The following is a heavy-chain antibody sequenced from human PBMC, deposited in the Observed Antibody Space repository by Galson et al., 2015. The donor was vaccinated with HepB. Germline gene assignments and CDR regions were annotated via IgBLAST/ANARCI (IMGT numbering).Heavy chain of an antibody. D-gene: IGHD4-11*01. V-gene: IGHV3-74*01. J-gene: IGHJ6*03. Sequence: SLRLSCAASGFTFSSYWMHWVRQAAGKGLVWVSRINTDGSSTSYADSVMGRFTISRDNAKNTLYLQVNSLRAEDTAVYYCARDGATVTSRSLWKKTNNYYYMDVWGKGTTVTVSS. CDR2: INTDGSST. CDR1: GFTFSSYW. CDR3: ARDGATVTSRSLWKKTNNYYYMDV.